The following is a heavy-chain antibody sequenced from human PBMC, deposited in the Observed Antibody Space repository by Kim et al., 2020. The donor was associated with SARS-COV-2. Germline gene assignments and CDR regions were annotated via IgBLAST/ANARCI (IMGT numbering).Heavy chain of an antibody. V-gene: IGHV4-34*01. CDR2: INHSGAT. J-gene: IGHJ6*02. CDR3: ARGWAGVVPSPILGIGPHYGYYVLDV. CDR1: AGSLSGYR. Sequence: SETLSLTCAVNAGSLSGYRWSWVRQFPGKGLEWIGEINHSGATNYNPSLKSRVAISVDTSKNQFSLTLNYVTAADTSVYFCARGWAGVVPSPILGIGPHYGYYVLDVWGRGTPVSISS. D-gene: IGHD7-27*01.